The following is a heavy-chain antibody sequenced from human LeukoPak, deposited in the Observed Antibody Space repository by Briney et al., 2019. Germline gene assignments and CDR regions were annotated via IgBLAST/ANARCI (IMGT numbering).Heavy chain of an antibody. CDR1: GFTFSSYG. D-gene: IGHD6-19*01. V-gene: IGHV3-33*01. J-gene: IGHJ6*04. CDR3: ARGLAVAEGGMDV. Sequence: PGRSLRLSCAASGFTFSSYGMHWVRQPPGKGLEWVAVIWYDGSNKYYADSVKGRFTISRDNSKNTLYLQMNSLRAEDTAVYYCARGLAVAEGGMDVWGKGTTVTVSS. CDR2: IWYDGSNK.